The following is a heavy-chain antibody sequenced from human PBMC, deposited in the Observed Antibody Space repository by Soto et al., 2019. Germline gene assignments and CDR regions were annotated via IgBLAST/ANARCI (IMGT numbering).Heavy chain of an antibody. CDR2: ISGSGGST. Sequence: GGSLRLSCAASGFTFSSYAISWVRQAPGKGLEWVSAISGSGGSTYYADSVKGRFTISRDNSKNTLYLQMNSLRAEDTAVYYCAKDSLYDYIWGSYRLDAFDIWGQGTMVTVSS. J-gene: IGHJ3*02. D-gene: IGHD3-16*02. V-gene: IGHV3-23*01. CDR3: AKDSLYDYIWGSYRLDAFDI. CDR1: GFTFSSYA.